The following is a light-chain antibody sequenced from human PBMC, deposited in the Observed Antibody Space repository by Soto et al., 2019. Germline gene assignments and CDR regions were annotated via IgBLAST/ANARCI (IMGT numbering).Light chain of an antibody. CDR3: SSRTSSNTSV. Sequence: HSVLTHPASVSGSPGQSITISFTVTISDVGCYNYVSWYQQHPGKAPKLMISKVSNRPSGVSNRFSGSKSGNTASLTISGLQAEDAADYYCSSRTSSNTSVFGTGTKVTVL. V-gene: IGLV2-14*01. CDR2: KVS. J-gene: IGLJ1*01. CDR1: ISDVGCYNY.